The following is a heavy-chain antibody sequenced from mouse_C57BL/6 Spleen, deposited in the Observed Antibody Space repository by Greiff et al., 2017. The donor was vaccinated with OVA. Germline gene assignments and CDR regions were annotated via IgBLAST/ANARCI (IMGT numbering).Heavy chain of an antibody. J-gene: IGHJ1*03. V-gene: IGHV1-55*01. D-gene: IGHD1-1*01. CDR1: GYTFTSYW. CDR2: IYPGSGST. Sequence: VQLQQPGAELVKPGASVKMSCKASGYTFTSYWITWVKQRPGQGLEWIGDIYPGSGSTNYNEKFKSKATLTVDTSSSTAYMQLSSLTSEDSAVYYCARHYGSSGRYFDVWGTGTTVTVSS. CDR3: ARHYGSSGRYFDV.